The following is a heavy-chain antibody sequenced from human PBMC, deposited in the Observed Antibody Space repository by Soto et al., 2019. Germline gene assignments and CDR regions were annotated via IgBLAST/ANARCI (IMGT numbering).Heavy chain of an antibody. D-gene: IGHD5-12*01. CDR2: IDGSGTTK. Sequence: EVQLLESGGGLVQPGGSLRLACGVSGFTFNDFEMNWVRQSPGKGLEWLAYIDGSGTTKKYADSVRGRFTISRDNPNNSLFLQMSSLSAADTAIYYCARGFWPWNYWGQGTLVSVSS. J-gene: IGHJ4*02. V-gene: IGHV3-48*03. CDR1: GFTFNDFE. CDR3: ARGFWPWNY.